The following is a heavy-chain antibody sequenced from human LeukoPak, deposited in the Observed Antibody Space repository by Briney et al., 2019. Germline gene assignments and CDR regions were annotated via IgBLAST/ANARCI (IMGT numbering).Heavy chain of an antibody. Sequence: GGSLRLSCAASGFTFSSYAMNWVRQAPGKGLEWVSSIYDSGGSTYYACSVKGRFTISRDNPKNTFFLQMNTLKAAATAVDYCSKGSGSGWYGWFAPWGQGTLVTVSS. J-gene: IGHJ5*02. CDR2: IYDSGGST. D-gene: IGHD6-19*01. CDR1: GFTFSSYA. CDR3: SKGSGSGWYGWFAP. V-gene: IGHV3-23*01.